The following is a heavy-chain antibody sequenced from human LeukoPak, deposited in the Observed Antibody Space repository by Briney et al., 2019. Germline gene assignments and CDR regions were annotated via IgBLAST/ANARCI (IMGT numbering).Heavy chain of an antibody. D-gene: IGHD2-2*01. Sequence: SETLSLTCAVYGGSFSGYYWSWIRQPPGKGREGIGEINHSGSTNYNPSLKSRVTISVDTSKNQFSLKLSSVTAADTAVYYCARGLYCSSTSCYGYYYYMDVWGKGTTVTVSS. J-gene: IGHJ6*03. CDR2: INHSGST. CDR1: GGSFSGYY. V-gene: IGHV4-34*01. CDR3: ARGLYCSSTSCYGYYYYMDV.